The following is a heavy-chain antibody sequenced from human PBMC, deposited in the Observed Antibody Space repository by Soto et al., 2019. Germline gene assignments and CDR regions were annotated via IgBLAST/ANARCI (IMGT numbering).Heavy chain of an antibody. D-gene: IGHD5-18*01. CDR3: AGNDVGYSYGPYYYYGMDV. J-gene: IGHJ6*02. V-gene: IGHV1-69*13. Sequence: ASVKVSCKASGCTFSSYAMSWVRQAPGQGLEWMGGIIPIFGTANYAQKFQGRVTITADESTSTAYMELSSLRSEDTAVYYCAGNDVGYSYGPYYYYGMDVWGQGTTVTVSS. CDR2: IIPIFGTA. CDR1: GCTFSSYA.